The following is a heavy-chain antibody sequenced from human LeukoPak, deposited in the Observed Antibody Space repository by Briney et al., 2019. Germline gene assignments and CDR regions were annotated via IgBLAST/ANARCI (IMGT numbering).Heavy chain of an antibody. V-gene: IGHV3-49*04. CDR2: VRSKLSGGTT. D-gene: IGHD3-10*01. CDR1: GFTFGDYA. Sequence: PGGSLRLSCTASGFTFGDYAMNWVRQAPGKGLEWVGFVRSKLSGGTTEYAASVRGRFTISRDDSKSTAYLQMNSLRTEDTAVYYCTRYRGYFDYWGQGTLVTVSS. CDR3: TRYRGYFDY. J-gene: IGHJ4*02.